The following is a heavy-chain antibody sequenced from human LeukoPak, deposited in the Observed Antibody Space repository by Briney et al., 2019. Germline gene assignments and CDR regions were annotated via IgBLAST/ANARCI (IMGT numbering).Heavy chain of an antibody. D-gene: IGHD4-23*01. Sequence: GGSLRLSCAASGFTFSSYGMSWVRQAPGKGLEWVSAISGSGGSTYYADSVKGRFTISRDNSKDTLYLQMNSLRAEDTAVYYCAKGEDHGGNSPRYYYYYMDVWGKGTTVTVSS. CDR3: AKGEDHGGNSPRYYYYYMDV. CDR1: GFTFSSYG. J-gene: IGHJ6*03. CDR2: ISGSGGST. V-gene: IGHV3-23*01.